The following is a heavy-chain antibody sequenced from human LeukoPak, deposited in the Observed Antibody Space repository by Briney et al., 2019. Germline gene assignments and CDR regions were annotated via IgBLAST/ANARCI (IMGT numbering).Heavy chain of an antibody. CDR1: GLTFSDAW. CDR3: TWVATIFTVDY. J-gene: IGHJ4*02. V-gene: IGHV3-15*01. D-gene: IGHD5-12*01. Sequence: GGSLRLSCVLSGLTFSDAWMSWVRQAPGKGLEWVGRIRNDRITNYAAPVQGRFSISRDNSKNTFYLQMNSLRTEDTGMYFCTWVATIFTVDYWGQGTLVTVSS. CDR2: IRNDRIT.